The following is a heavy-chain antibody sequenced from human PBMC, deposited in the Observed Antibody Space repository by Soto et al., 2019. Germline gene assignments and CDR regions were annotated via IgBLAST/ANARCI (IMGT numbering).Heavy chain of an antibody. CDR2: ISSSSSYI. J-gene: IGHJ4*02. CDR1: GFTFSSYS. CDR3: ARDPNRLNFDY. D-gene: IGHD2-8*01. V-gene: IGHV3-21*01. Sequence: SGGSLRLSCAASGFTFSSYSMNWVRQAPGKGLEWVSSISSSSSYIYYADSVKGRFTISRDNAKSSLYLQMNSLRAEDTAVYYCARDPNRLNFDYWGQGTLVTVSS.